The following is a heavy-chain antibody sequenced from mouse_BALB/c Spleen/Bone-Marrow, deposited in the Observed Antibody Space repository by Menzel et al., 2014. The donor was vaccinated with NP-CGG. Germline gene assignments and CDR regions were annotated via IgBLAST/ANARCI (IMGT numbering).Heavy chain of an antibody. CDR1: GFNIXDTY. J-gene: IGHJ4*01. D-gene: IGHD4-1*01. V-gene: IGHV14-3*02. CDR3: ARWEYYAMDY. CDR2: IDPANGNT. Sequence: EVMLVESGAELVKPGASVKLSCTASGFNIXDTYTHWVKQRPEQGLEWIGRIDPANGNTKYDPKFQGKATITADTSSNTAYLQLSSLTSEDTAVYYCARWEYYAMDYWGQGTSVTVSS.